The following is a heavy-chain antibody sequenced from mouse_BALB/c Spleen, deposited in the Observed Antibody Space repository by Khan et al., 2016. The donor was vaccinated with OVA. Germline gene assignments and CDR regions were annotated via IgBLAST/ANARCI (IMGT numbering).Heavy chain of an antibody. CDR1: GFSLTSYG. CDR3: AKNLVYAMDY. CDR2: IWSGGST. D-gene: IGHD1-1*02. Sequence: QVQLKQSGPGLVQPSQSLSITCTVSGFSLTSYGVHWVRQSPGKGLEWLGVIWSGGSTDYYAAFMSRLNITKDNSKSQVFFKMNSLQADDTAIYYCAKNLVYAMDYWGQGTSVTVSS. V-gene: IGHV2-5*01. J-gene: IGHJ4*01.